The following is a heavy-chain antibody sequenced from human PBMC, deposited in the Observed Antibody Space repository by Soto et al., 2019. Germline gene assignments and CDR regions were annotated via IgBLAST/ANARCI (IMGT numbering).Heavy chain of an antibody. CDR1: GYTFTSYG. J-gene: IGHJ6*02. D-gene: IGHD5-18*01. CDR2: ISAYNGNT. CDR3: ARADTAMVKDYYGMDV. Sequence: ASVKVSCKASGYTFTSYGISWVRQAPGQGLEWMGWISAYNGNTNYAQKLQGRVTMTTDTSTSTAYMELRSLRSDDTAVYYCARADTAMVKDYYGMDVWGQGTTVTVSS. V-gene: IGHV1-18*01.